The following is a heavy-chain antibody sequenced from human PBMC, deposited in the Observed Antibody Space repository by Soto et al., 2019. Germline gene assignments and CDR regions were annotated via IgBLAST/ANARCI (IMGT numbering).Heavy chain of an antibody. J-gene: IGHJ4*02. Sequence: QVQLVQSGGEVKKPGASVNISCKATGYTFISYSITWVRQAPGQGLEWMGWISTYNGNTKYAQSLQGSVPLTRDTSTNTAFMEIGGLRSDDTAIYYCARQGAHSTGWYDYFDQWGQGTLVAVSS. CDR3: ARQGAHSTGWYDYFDQ. V-gene: IGHV1-18*04. CDR1: GYTFISYS. D-gene: IGHD6-13*01. CDR2: ISTYNGNT.